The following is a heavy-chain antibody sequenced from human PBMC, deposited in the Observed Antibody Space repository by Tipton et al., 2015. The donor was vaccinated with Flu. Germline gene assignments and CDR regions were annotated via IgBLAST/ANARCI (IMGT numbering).Heavy chain of an antibody. J-gene: IGHJ5*02. CDR2: IYSDGRA. CDR1: GFTLSLYA. CDR3: TRGQGANP. Sequence: VQLVQSGGGVVQPGTSLSLSCAASGFTLSLYAIHWVRQAPGKGLEWVSVIYSDGRAYYVDSVKGRFTVSRDDSKNMLSLQMDSLRAEDTAVYYCTRGQGANPWGQGTLVTVSS. V-gene: IGHV3-53*01.